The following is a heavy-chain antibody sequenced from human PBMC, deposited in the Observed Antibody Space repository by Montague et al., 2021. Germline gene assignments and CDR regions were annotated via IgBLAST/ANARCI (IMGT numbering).Heavy chain of an antibody. J-gene: IGHJ4*02. Sequence: SETLSLTCTVSGGAISSFYWHWIRHSPGKGLEWIEEIYYNGNTKYDPSLKSRVTMSVDTSKNQFSLRLSSVTVADTAVYYCAREWGAFDSWGQGTLVTVSS. CDR3: AREWGAFDS. CDR2: IYYNGNT. D-gene: IGHD3-16*01. CDR1: GGAISSFY. V-gene: IGHV4-59*01.